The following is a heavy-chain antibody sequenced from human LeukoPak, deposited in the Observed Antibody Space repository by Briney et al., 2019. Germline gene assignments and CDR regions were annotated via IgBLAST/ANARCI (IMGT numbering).Heavy chain of an antibody. D-gene: IGHD7-27*01. CDR2: IYYSGST. V-gene: IGHV4-59*08. J-gene: IGHJ4*02. Sequence: SETLSLTCTVSGGSINNYYWSWLRQPPGKGLEWIGYIYYSGSTNYYPSLKSRVTISVDTSKNQFSLKLSSVTAADPAVYYCARHAQNWGRTFDYWGQGTLVTVSS. CDR3: ARHAQNWGRTFDY. CDR1: GGSINNYY.